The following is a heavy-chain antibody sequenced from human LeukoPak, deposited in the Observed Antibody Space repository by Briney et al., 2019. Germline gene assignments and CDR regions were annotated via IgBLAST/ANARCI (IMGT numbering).Heavy chain of an antibody. CDR3: ARDARWLQSRIDAFDI. Sequence: PSETLSLTCAVSGVSISSSNWWSWFRQSPGKGLEWIGAVYDSGAANYHPSLRSRVTISVDKAKNQLSLSLRSVTAADTAVYYCARDARWLQSRIDAFDIWGQGTMVTVSS. CDR2: VYDSGAA. D-gene: IGHD5-24*01. V-gene: IGHV4-4*02. CDR1: GVSISSSNW. J-gene: IGHJ3*02.